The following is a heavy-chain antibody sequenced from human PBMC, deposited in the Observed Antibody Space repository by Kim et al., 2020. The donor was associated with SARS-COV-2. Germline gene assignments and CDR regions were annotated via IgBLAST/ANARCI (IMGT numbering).Heavy chain of an antibody. Sequence: AQKFQGRVTITADESTSTAYMELSSLRSEDTAVYYCASPSYSGYDYYFDYWGQGTLVTVSS. D-gene: IGHD5-12*01. V-gene: IGHV1-69*01. J-gene: IGHJ4*02. CDR3: ASPSYSGYDYYFDY.